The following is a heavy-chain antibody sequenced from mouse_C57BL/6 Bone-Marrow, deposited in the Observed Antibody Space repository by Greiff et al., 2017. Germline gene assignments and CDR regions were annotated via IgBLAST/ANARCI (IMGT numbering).Heavy chain of an antibody. CDR3: ARHSRGIWRGAMDY. D-gene: IGHD1-1*02. V-gene: IGHV1-22*01. CDR2: INPNNGGT. J-gene: IGHJ4*01. CDR1: GYTFTDYN. Sequence: EVQLQQSGPELVKPGASVKMSCKASGYTFTDYNMHWVKQSHGKSLEWIGYINPNNGGTSSNQKFKGKATMTVNKSSSTAYMELRSLTSEDSAVYYCARHSRGIWRGAMDYWGQGTSVTVSS.